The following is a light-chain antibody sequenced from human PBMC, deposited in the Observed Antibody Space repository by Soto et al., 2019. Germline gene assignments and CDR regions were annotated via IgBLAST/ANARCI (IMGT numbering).Light chain of an antibody. J-gene: IGKJ4*01. Sequence: DIQMTQSPASLSASVGDRVTITWRASQSVGTYLSWYQQKQGKAPKLLINVASTLQSGVPSRFSGSGSGTDFTLAISSLQPEDFATYYCQQSSSTPQTFGGGTKVDI. V-gene: IGKV1-39*01. CDR2: VAS. CDR3: QQSSSTPQT. CDR1: QSVGTY.